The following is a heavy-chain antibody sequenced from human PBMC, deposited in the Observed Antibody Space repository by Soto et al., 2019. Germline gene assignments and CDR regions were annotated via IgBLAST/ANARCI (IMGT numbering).Heavy chain of an antibody. CDR3: ARDHPEDTMITFGGVIVPILRMDV. V-gene: IGHV1-18*01. CDR1: GYTFTSYG. Sequence: ASVKVSCKASGYTFTSYGISWVRQAPGQGLEWMGWISAYNGNTNYAQKLQGRVTMTTDTSTSTAYMELRSLRSDDTAVYYCARDHPEDTMITFGGVIVPILRMDVWGQGTTVTVSS. D-gene: IGHD3-16*02. CDR2: ISAYNGNT. J-gene: IGHJ6*02.